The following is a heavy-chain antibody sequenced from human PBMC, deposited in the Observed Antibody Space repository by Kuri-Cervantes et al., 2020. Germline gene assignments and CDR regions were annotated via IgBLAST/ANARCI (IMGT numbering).Heavy chain of an antibody. D-gene: IGHD5-24*01. CDR1: GGTFSSYA. Sequence: SVKVSCKASGGTFSSYAISWVRQAPGQGLEWMGGIIPIFGTANYAQKFQGRVTITADESTTTAYMELSSLRSEDTAVYYCAAPRDGSRTYYFDHWGRGTLVTVSS. CDR2: IIPIFGTA. CDR3: AAPRDGSRTYYFDH. V-gene: IGHV1-69*13. J-gene: IGHJ4*02.